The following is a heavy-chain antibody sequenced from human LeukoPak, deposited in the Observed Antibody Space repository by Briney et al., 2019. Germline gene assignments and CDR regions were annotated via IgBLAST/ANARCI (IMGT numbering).Heavy chain of an antibody. V-gene: IGHV4-59*08. CDR1: GGSISSYY. Sequence: KASETLSLTCTVSGGSISSYYWSWIRQPPGKGLEWIGYISHSGSTNYNSSLKSRVTISVDTSKNQFSLKLSSVTAADTAVYYCASFSWGSGSYNQEAIWSWFDPWGQGTLVTVSS. J-gene: IGHJ5*02. CDR3: ASFSWGSGSYNQEAIWSWFDP. CDR2: ISHSGST. D-gene: IGHD3-10*01.